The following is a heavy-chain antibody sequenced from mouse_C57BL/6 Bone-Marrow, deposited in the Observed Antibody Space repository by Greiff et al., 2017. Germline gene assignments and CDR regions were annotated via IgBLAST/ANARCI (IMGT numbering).Heavy chain of an antibody. J-gene: IGHJ3*01. CDR2: IYPGSGST. Sequence: QVQLQQPGAELVKPGASVKMSCKASGYTFTSYWITWVKQRPGQGLEWIGDIYPGSGSTNYNEKFKSKATLTVDTSSSTAYMQLSSLTSEDSAVYYCARSYYGNYESAYWGQGTLVTVSA. CDR3: ARSYYGNYESAY. CDR1: GYTFTSYW. V-gene: IGHV1-55*01. D-gene: IGHD2-1*01.